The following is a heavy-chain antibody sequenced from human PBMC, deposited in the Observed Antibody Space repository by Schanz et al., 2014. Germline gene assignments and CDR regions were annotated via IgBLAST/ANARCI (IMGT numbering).Heavy chain of an antibody. CDR3: ARKGMPPIWSGYPYFFDF. D-gene: IGHD3-3*01. J-gene: IGHJ4*02. CDR1: GYTFTSYS. Sequence: QVQLVQSGAEVKKPGASVKVSCKASGYTFTSYSMHWVRQAPGQGLEWLGIINPSGVSTSSAQELQGRVTMPRDSSSSTLQMELSSLRSDDTAVYYCARKGMPPIWSGYPYFFDFWGQGTLVTVSS. V-gene: IGHV1-46*04. CDR2: INPSGVST.